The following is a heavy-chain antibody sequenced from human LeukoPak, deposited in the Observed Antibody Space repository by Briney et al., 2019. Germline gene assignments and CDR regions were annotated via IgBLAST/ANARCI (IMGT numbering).Heavy chain of an antibody. CDR1: GFTFRSYG. CDR2: VSYDGSNK. Sequence: QPGGSLTLSCAASGFTFRSYGMHWVRQAPGKGLEWVAVVSYDGSNKYYADSVKGRFTISRDNSKNTVYLQMNSLRAEDTAVYYCEKDPDYGDSDWGQGTLVTVTS. J-gene: IGHJ4*02. D-gene: IGHD4-17*01. V-gene: IGHV3-30*18. CDR3: EKDPDYGDSD.